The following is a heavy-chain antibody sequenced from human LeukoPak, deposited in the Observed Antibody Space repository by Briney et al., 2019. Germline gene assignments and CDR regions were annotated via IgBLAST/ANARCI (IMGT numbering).Heavy chain of an antibody. Sequence: VSLRLSCAASRFALSRWTMSWIRHPPGKGRGWIGSSDYSGCANYNPCIKSRITMSVVTSKNQFSMKLSSVAAADTAVYYCARRGSYGDYFDYWGKGTLVTVSS. CDR2: SDYSGCA. CDR1: RFALSRWT. J-gene: IGHJ4*02. CDR3: ARRGSYGDYFDY. V-gene: IGHV4-34*10. D-gene: IGHD1-26*01.